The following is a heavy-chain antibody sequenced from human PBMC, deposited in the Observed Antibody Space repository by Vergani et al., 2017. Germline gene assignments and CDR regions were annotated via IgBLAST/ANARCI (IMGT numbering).Heavy chain of an antibody. CDR2: INPSGGST. D-gene: IGHD2-15*01. CDR1: GYTFTSYY. J-gene: IGHJ4*02. CDR3: ARDFDIVVVAATKLEYYVDY. V-gene: IGHV1-46*01. Sequence: QVQLVQSGAEVKKPGASVKVSCKASGYTFTSYYMHWVRQAPXQGLEWMGIINPSGGSTSYAQKFQGRVTMTRDTSTSTVYMGLSSLRSEDTAVYYCARDFDIVVVAATKLEYYVDYWGQGTLVTVSS.